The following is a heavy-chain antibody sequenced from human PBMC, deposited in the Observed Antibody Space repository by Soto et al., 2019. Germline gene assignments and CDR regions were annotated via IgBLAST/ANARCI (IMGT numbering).Heavy chain of an antibody. CDR3: ARRSSSDYYYYYGMDV. CDR2: IYPGDSDT. V-gene: IGHV5-51*01. D-gene: IGHD6-13*01. Sequence: GESLKISCQGSGYSFTSYWIGWVRQMPGKGLEWMGIIYPGDSDTRYSPSFQGQVTISADKSISTAYLQWSSLKASDTAMYYCARRSSSDYYYYYGMDVWGQGTTVTVS. J-gene: IGHJ6*02. CDR1: GYSFTSYW.